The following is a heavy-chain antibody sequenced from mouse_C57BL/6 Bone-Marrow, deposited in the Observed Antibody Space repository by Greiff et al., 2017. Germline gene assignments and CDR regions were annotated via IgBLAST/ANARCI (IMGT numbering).Heavy chain of an antibody. V-gene: IGHV1-19*01. CDR1: GYTFTDYY. D-gene: IGHD2-2*01. CDR3: ASLGYYDAMDY. CDR2: INPYNGGP. J-gene: IGHJ4*01. Sequence: EVNLVESGPVLVKPGASVKMSCKASGYTFTDYYLNWVKQSHGKSLAWIGVINPYNGGPSYNPKFKGKATLTVDKSSSTAYMELNSRTSEDDAVDYGASLGYYDAMDYWGQGTSVTVSS.